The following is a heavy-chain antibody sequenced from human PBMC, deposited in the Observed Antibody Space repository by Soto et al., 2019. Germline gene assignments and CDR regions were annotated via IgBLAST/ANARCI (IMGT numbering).Heavy chain of an antibody. CDR3: ARDGHKWDFDY. V-gene: IGHV1-46*01. CDR1: GYTFTSYY. CDR2: INPSDSRT. J-gene: IGHJ4*02. Sequence: QVHLVQSGAEVKKTGASVQVSCKASGYTFTSYYIHWVRQAPGQGLEWMGRINPSDSRTIYAQDFQGRVTVTRDTSTSRVYMELSTLRYDHTAVYYCARDGHKWDFDYWGQGTLVTVSS. D-gene: IGHD1-26*01.